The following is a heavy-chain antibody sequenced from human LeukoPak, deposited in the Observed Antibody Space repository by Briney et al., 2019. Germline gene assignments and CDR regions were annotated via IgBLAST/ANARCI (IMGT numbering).Heavy chain of an antibody. V-gene: IGHV3-33*01. J-gene: IGHJ3*02. CDR2: MWYDGSNK. CDR1: GFTFSSYG. Sequence: GGSLRLSCAASGFTFSSYGMHWVRQAPGKGLEWVAVMWYDGSNKYYADSVKGRFTISRDNSKNTLYLQMNSLRAEDTAVYYCARDPTPARSGSRHSYDAFDIWGQGTMVTVSS. D-gene: IGHD3-10*01. CDR3: ARDPTPARSGSRHSYDAFDI.